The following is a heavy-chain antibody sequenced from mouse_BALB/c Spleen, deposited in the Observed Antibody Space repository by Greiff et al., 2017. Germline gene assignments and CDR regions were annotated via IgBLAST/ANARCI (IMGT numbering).Heavy chain of an antibody. CDR3: ARGSSYGGAMDY. V-gene: IGHV3-2*02. CDR1: GYSITSDYA. Sequence: EVKLQQSGPGLVKPSQSLSLTCTVTGYSITSDYAWNWIRQFPGNKLEWMGYISYSGSTSYNPSLKSRISITRDTSKNQFFLQLNSVTTEDTATYYCARGSSYGGAMDYWGQGTSVTVSS. J-gene: IGHJ4*01. CDR2: ISYSGST. D-gene: IGHD1-1*01.